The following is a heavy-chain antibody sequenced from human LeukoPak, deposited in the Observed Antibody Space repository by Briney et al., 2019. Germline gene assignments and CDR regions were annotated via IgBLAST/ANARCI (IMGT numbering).Heavy chain of an antibody. V-gene: IGHV3-23*01. CDR3: ARGSRLLGSYFDY. Sequence: GGSLRLSCAASGFTFSSYAMSWVRQAPGKGLEWVSAISGSGGSTYYADSVKGRFTISRDNSKNTLYLQMNSLRAEDTAVFYCARGSRLLGSYFDYWGQGTLVTVSS. CDR1: GFTFSSYA. J-gene: IGHJ4*02. CDR2: ISGSGGST. D-gene: IGHD7-27*01.